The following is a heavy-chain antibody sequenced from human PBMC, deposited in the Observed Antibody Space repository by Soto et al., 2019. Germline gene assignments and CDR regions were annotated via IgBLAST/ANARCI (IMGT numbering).Heavy chain of an antibody. J-gene: IGHJ4*02. D-gene: IGHD3-9*01. Sequence: PSETQSHPCTVSDGTISSTSDYWSWVRQPPGKGLEWIGGIFYSGSTYYNPSLKSRVTISVDTSKNQFSLKLSSVTAADTAVYYCARMGLDDTLTGYYFDHWGQGSLVTLSS. CDR3: ARMGLDDTLTGYYFDH. CDR1: DGTISSTSDY. V-gene: IGHV4-39*01. CDR2: IFYSGST.